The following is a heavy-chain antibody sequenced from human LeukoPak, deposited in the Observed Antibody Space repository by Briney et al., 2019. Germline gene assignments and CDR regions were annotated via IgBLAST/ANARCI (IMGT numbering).Heavy chain of an antibody. V-gene: IGHV3-23*01. D-gene: IGHD2-15*01. CDR2: LSPGGGTT. Sequence: GGSLRLSCAVSGFAFGSEAMSWVRQSPARGLEWVASLSPGGGTTYYADYVKGRFTISRDNSNNTLYVQMNSLRAEDTAVYYCAKDRDIVVVVAATYYFDYWGQGTLVTVSS. J-gene: IGHJ4*02. CDR1: GFAFGSEA. CDR3: AKDRDIVVVVAATYYFDY.